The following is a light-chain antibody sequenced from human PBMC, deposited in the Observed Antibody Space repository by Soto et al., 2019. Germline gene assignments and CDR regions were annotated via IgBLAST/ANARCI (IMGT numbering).Light chain of an antibody. V-gene: IGLV2-14*01. CDR2: EVS. CDR3: SSYTSTTTRV. Sequence: QSVLTQPASVSGSPGQSITISCTGTNSDVGGYNSVSWYQQHPGKAPKLMIYEVSNRPSGVSNRFSGSKSGNTATLTISGLQAEDEADYYCSSYTSTTTRVFGTGTKVTVL. CDR1: NSDVGGYNS. J-gene: IGLJ1*01.